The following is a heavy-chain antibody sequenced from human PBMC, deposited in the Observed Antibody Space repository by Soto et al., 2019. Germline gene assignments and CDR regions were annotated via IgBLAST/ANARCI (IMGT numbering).Heavy chain of an antibody. J-gene: IGHJ6*02. V-gene: IGHV4-4*07. CDR1: GYSISSGYY. CDR3: SRVGCSNSNCQTRGMDV. D-gene: IGHD2-2*01. Sequence: SETLSLTCAVSGYSISSGYYWSWVRQPAGKGLEWVGRIYSDGATNYSPSLKSRVFMSLDMSGNQFSLQLNSVTAADTAVYYCSRVGCSNSNCQTRGMDVWGQGTTVTVSS. CDR2: IYSDGAT.